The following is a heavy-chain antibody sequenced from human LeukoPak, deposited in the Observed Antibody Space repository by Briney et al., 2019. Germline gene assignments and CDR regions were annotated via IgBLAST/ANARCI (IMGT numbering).Heavy chain of an antibody. D-gene: IGHD3-22*01. V-gene: IGHV1-18*01. CDR2: ISSYNANT. J-gene: IGHJ4*02. CDR3: ARDEPAYDSTGYYYY. CDR1: GYTLINYG. Sequence: GASVKVSCKTSGYTLINYGLGWVRQAPGQGLEWMGWISSYNANTNYAQKLQGRITMTIDTSTSTAYMELRSLTSDDTAVYYCARDEPAYDSTGYYYYWGQGSLVIVSS.